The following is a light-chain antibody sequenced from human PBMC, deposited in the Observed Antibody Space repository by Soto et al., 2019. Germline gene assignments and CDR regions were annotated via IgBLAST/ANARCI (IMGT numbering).Light chain of an antibody. CDR1: QSVDSN. CDR3: QQYDNWPLT. J-gene: IGKJ4*01. CDR2: GAS. V-gene: IGKV3D-15*01. Sequence: EIVMTQSPATLSVSPGERATLSCRASQSVDSNLAWYQQKPSQAPRLLIFGASTRATGIPARFSGSGSGTDFTLTISSLQSEDFGVYFWQQYDNWPLTFGGGTKVEIK.